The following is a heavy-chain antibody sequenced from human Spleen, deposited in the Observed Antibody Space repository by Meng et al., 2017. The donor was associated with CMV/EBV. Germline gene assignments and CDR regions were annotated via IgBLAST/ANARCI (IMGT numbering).Heavy chain of an antibody. J-gene: IGHJ5*02. CDR2: INPNSGGT. CDR1: GYTFTGYY. Sequence: ASVKVSCKASGYTFTGYYMHWVRQAPGQGLEWMGWINPNSGGTNYAQKVQGRVTMTRDTSISTAYLELSRLRSDDTAVYYCARDANLKLGDGSGGSCPFDPWGQGTLVTVSS. CDR3: ARDANLKLGDGSGGSCPFDP. V-gene: IGHV1-2*02. D-gene: IGHD2-15*01.